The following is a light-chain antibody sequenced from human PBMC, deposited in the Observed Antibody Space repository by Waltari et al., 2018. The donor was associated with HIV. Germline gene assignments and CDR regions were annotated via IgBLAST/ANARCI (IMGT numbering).Light chain of an antibody. Sequence: QNVVTQEPSLTVSPGRTVTLTCASSTGAVTSVTSPNSFQQKPGQAPRGLIYSTSNKNSWTPARFSGALLGGKAALTLSGVQPEDEAEYYCLLYYGGAQRYVFGTGTKVTVL. CDR3: LLYYGGAQRYV. V-gene: IGLV7-43*01. CDR1: TGAVTSVTS. CDR2: STS. J-gene: IGLJ1*01.